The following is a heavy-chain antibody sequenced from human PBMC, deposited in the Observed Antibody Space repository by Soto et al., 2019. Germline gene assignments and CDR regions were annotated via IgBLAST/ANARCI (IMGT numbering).Heavy chain of an antibody. CDR3: AKDVGGPMFDY. J-gene: IGHJ4*02. CDR2: IDASGTAT. CDR1: GFTFITYA. V-gene: IGHV3-23*01. Sequence: EVQLLESGGDLVQPGGSLRLSCAASGFTFITYAMAWVRQPPGKGLDWVSTIDASGTATHYADSVVGRFTISRDNSKNTLYLQMNSLRAEDTAIYYCAKDVGGPMFDYWGQGSLVTVSS. D-gene: IGHD1-26*01.